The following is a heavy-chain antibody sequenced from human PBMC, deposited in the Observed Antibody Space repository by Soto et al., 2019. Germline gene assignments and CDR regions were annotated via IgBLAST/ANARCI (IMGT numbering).Heavy chain of an antibody. CDR2: IYHSGST. J-gene: IGHJ4*02. V-gene: IGHV4-4*02. CDR3: ARGQFNILTGYYIDF. D-gene: IGHD3-9*01. Sequence: SETLSLTCAVSGGSISSSNWWSWVRQPPGKGLEWIGEIYHSGSTNYNPSLKSRVTISADTSKNEFSLRLRSVTTADTAVYYCARGQFNILTGYYIDFWGQGTLVTVSS. CDR1: GGSISSSNW.